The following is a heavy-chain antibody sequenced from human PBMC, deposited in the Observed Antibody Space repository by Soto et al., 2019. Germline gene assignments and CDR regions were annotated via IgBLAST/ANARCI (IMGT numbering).Heavy chain of an antibody. D-gene: IGHD1-1*01. CDR1: GFTFSSYS. CDR3: ARDLEYNWNDGLKAPFDY. V-gene: IGHV3-21*01. Sequence: PGGSLRLSCAASGFTFSSYSMNWVRQAPGKGLEWVSSISSSSSYIYYADSVKGRFTISRDNAKNSLYLQMNSLRAEDTAVYYCARDLEYNWNDGLKAPFDYWGQGTLVTVSS. CDR2: ISSSSSYI. J-gene: IGHJ4*02.